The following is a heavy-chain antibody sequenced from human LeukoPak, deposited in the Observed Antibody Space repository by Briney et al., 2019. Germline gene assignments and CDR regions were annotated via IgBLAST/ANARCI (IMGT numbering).Heavy chain of an antibody. CDR3: AKDRTHRRYYDSTGYYNQYDY. CDR2: ISGNAAAT. V-gene: IGHV3-23*01. CDR1: EFIFSNFA. J-gene: IGHJ4*02. Sequence: AGGSLRPSCVASEFIFSNFAMSWVRQAPGKGLEWVSTISGNAAATYYGDSVKGRFTISRDNSRNTLYLQMNSLRAEDTAIYYCAKDRTHRRYYDSTGYYNQYDYWGQGALVTVSS. D-gene: IGHD3-22*01.